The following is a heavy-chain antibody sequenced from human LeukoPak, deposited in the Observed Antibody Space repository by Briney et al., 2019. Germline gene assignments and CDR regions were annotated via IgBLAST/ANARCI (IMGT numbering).Heavy chain of an antibody. CDR2: IYTSGST. CDR1: GGSFSGYY. J-gene: IGHJ4*02. CDR3: ARLIKSSFFDY. D-gene: IGHD3-16*01. V-gene: IGHV4-4*09. Sequence: PSETLSLTCAVYGGSFSGYYWSWIRQPPGKGLEWIGYIYTSGSTNYNPSLKSRVTISVDTSKNQFSLKLSSVTAADTAVYYCARLIKSSFFDYWGQGTLVTVSS.